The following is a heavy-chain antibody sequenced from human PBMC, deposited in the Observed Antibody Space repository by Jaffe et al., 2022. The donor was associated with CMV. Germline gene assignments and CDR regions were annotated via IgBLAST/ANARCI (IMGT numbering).Heavy chain of an antibody. V-gene: IGHV3-30*03. CDR1: GFTFSSYG. J-gene: IGHJ4*02. CDR3: AIYGDFDY. Sequence: QVQLVESGGGVVQPGRSLRLSCAASGFTFSSYGMHWVRQAPGKGLEWVAVISYDGSNKYYADSVKGRFTISRDNSKNTLYLQMNSLRAEDTAVYYCAIYGDFDYWGQGTLVTVSS. CDR2: ISYDGSNK. D-gene: IGHD3-10*01.